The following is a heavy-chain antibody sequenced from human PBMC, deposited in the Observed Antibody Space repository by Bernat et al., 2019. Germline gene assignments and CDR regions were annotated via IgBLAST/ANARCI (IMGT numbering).Heavy chain of an antibody. CDR3: ARDRVGRLGYDAFDI. Sequence: QVQLVQSGAEVKKPGASVKVSCKASGYTFTSYAMHWVRQAPGQRLEWMGWINAGNGNTKYSQKFQGRVTITRDTSASTAYMGLSSLRSEDTAVYYCARDRVGRLGYDAFDIWGQGTVVTVSS. CDR2: INAGNGNT. V-gene: IGHV1-3*01. D-gene: IGHD2-15*01. J-gene: IGHJ3*02. CDR1: GYTFTSYA.